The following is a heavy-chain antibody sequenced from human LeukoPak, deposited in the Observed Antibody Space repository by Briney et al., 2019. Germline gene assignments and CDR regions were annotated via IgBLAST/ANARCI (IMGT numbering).Heavy chain of an antibody. CDR1: GGTFSSYT. CDR3: ARDIRVDYGHYCYGMDV. V-gene: IGHV1-69*04. D-gene: IGHD4-17*01. Sequence: SVKVSYKASGGTFSSYTISWVRQAPGQGLEWMGRIIPMVGVANYAQKFQGRVTIIADKSTSTAYMELSSLGSEDTAVYYCARDIRVDYGHYCYGMDVWGQGTTVTVSS. J-gene: IGHJ6*02. CDR2: IIPMVGVA.